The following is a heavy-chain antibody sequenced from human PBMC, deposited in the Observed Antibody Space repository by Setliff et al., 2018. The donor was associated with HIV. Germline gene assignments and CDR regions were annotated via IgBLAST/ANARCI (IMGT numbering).Heavy chain of an antibody. D-gene: IGHD3-22*01. CDR1: GFIFSTYA. V-gene: IGHV3-23*01. CDR2: ISGSGGRT. Sequence: HPGGSLRLSCAASGFIFSTYAMSWVRQAPGKGLEWVSSISGSGGRTYYADSVKGRFTISRDNAKNMVYLQMNSLRVEDTAVYYCAKTTYYYDSSGYCLDYWGQGTLVTVSS. CDR3: AKTTYYYDSSGYCLDY. J-gene: IGHJ4*02.